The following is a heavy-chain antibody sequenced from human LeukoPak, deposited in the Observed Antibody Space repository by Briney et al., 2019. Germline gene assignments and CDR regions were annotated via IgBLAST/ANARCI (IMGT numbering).Heavy chain of an antibody. CDR1: GYTFTGYY. J-gene: IGHJ4*02. CDR3: ARGFTGNYLSFYYFDY. CDR2: INPNSGGT. V-gene: IGHV1-2*02. D-gene: IGHD1-26*01. Sequence: ASVKVSCKASGYTFTGYYMHWVRQAPGQGLEWMGWINPNSGGTNYAQKFQGRVTMTRDTSISTAYMELSRLRSDDTAVYYCARGFTGNYLSFYYFDYWGQGTLVTVSS.